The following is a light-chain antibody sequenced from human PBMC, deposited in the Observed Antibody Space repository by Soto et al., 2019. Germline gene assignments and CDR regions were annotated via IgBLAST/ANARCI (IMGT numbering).Light chain of an antibody. CDR3: GTWYTSLSSGV. V-gene: IGLV1-51*02. Sequence: QSVLTQPPSVSAAPGQKVTISCSGSTSNIRNNYVSWYQQLPGTAPKLLIYDNDKRPSGIPDRFSGSKSGASATLGITGLQTGDEADYYCGTWYTSLSSGVFGGGTKLTVL. CDR2: DND. CDR1: TSNIRNNY. J-gene: IGLJ3*02.